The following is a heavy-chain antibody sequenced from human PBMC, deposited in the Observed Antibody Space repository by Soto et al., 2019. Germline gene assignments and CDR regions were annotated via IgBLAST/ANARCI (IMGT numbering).Heavy chain of an antibody. CDR2: INWKGRTR. Sequence: EVQLVESGGGVIRPGGSLRLSCAASGFTFDDYGMSWVRQVPGKGLEWVAGINWKGRTRNYADSVKGRFTISRDTAKNSLYLQMNSLRAEDTALYFCARASPRGRYFDWLIFPLGHWGQGTLVTVSS. CDR3: ARASPRGRYFDWLIFPLGH. D-gene: IGHD3-9*01. CDR1: GFTFDDYG. J-gene: IGHJ4*02. V-gene: IGHV3-20*04.